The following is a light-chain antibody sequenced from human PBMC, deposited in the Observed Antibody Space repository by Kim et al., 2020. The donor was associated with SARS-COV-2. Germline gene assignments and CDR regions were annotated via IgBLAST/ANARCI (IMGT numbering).Light chain of an antibody. J-gene: IGLJ1*01. Sequence: TSSCSGRGSNIGSNYVYWYQQLPGTAPKLLIYRNNQRPSGVPDRFSGSKSGTSASLAISGLRSEDEADYYCAAWDDSLSGPHYVFGTGTKVTVL. V-gene: IGLV1-47*01. CDR1: GSNIGSNY. CDR2: RNN. CDR3: AAWDDSLSGPHYV.